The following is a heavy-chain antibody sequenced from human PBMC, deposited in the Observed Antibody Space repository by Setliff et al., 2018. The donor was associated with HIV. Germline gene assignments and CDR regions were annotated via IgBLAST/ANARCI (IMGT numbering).Heavy chain of an antibody. CDR1: GGSISGHY. CDR2: IYSSGST. CDR3: ARHSGVASPNWFDP. Sequence: SETLSLTCTVSGGSISGHYWSWIGQPPGRGLEWIGYIYSSGSTNFNPPLQSRVTISVDTSKNQFSLKLSSVTAADTAVYYCARHSGVASPNWFDPWGQGTLVTVSS. D-gene: IGHD3-10*01. V-gene: IGHV4-4*09. J-gene: IGHJ5*02.